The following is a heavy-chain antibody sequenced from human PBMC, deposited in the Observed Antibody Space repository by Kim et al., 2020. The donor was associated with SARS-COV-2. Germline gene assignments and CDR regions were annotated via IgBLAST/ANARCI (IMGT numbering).Heavy chain of an antibody. D-gene: IGHD6-13*01. Sequence: ASVKVSCKASGYTFTSYAMNWVRQAPGQGLEWMGWINTNTGNPTYAQGFTGRFVFSLDTSVSTAYLQISSLKAEDTAVYYCARGEGPYSSSWYSRLSNYYYYGMDVWGQGTTVTVSS. CDR3: ARGEGPYSSSWYSRLSNYYYYGMDV. J-gene: IGHJ6*02. CDR1: GYTFTSYA. V-gene: IGHV7-4-1*02. CDR2: INTNTGNP.